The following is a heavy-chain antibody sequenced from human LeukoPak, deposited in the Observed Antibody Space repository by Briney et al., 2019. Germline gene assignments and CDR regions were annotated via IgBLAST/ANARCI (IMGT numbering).Heavy chain of an antibody. CDR2: INSNSGAR. J-gene: IGHJ4*02. V-gene: IGHV1-2*02. CDR1: VYTFSGYY. D-gene: IGHD1-26*01. CDR3: ARGRGGATTGFDH. Sequence: GASVKVSFKASVYTFSGYYMHWVRQAPGQGLESMGWINSNSGARNYAPKFQGRVTFSRDNSISTAHMELSSLRSDDTAIYYCARGRGGATTGFDHWGQGTLVTVSS.